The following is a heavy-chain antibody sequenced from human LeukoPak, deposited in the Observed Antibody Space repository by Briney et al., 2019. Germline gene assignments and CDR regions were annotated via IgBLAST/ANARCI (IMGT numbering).Heavy chain of an antibody. V-gene: IGHV1-2*06. D-gene: IGHD1-26*01. J-gene: IGHJ4*02. CDR1: GYTFTGYY. CDR3: AILSGSYYVFDY. Sequence: ASVKVSCKASGYTFTGYYMHWVRQAPGQGLEWMGRINPNSGDTNYAQKFQGRVTMTRDTSISTAYMELSRLRSDDTAVYYCAILSGSYYVFDYWGQGTLVTVSS. CDR2: INPNSGDT.